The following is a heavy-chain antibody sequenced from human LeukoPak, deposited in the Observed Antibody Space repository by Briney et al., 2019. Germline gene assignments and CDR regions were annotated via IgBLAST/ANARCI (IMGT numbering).Heavy chain of an antibody. D-gene: IGHD3-22*01. CDR3: ARVKGLLVIDAFDI. J-gene: IGHJ3*02. Sequence: SETLSLTCTVSGGSISSYYWGWIRQPPGKGLEWIGYIYHSGSTNYNPSLKSRVTISVDTSKNQFSLKLSSVTAADTAVYYCARVKGLLVIDAFDIWGQGTMATVSS. CDR1: GGSISSYY. CDR2: IYHSGST. V-gene: IGHV4-59*01.